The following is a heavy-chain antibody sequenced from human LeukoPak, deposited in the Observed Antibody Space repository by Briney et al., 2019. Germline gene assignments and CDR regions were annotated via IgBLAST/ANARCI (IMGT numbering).Heavy chain of an antibody. Sequence: GGSLRLSCAASGFSVSSNYMSWVRQAPGKGLEWVSVMYSGGSTYYSDSVQGRFTISRDSSKNTLYLQMNSLRAEDTAVYYCARKYYYDSSGSDAFDIWGQGTMVTVSS. J-gene: IGHJ3*02. CDR1: GFSVSSNY. CDR2: MYSGGST. D-gene: IGHD3-22*01. V-gene: IGHV3-53*01. CDR3: ARKYYYDSSGSDAFDI.